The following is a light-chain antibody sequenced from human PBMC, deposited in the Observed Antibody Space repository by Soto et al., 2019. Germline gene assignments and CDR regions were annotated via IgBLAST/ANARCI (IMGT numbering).Light chain of an antibody. CDR2: DAS. CDR3: QQYENPPT. J-gene: IGKJ5*01. Sequence: DIQMTQSPSTLSASVGDRVTIAFRASRNINNYLNWYQQKPGRAPKLLIYDASNLEAGVPSRFRGSGSGTDFTFTISRLQPEDIATYYCQQYENPPTFGQGTRLEIK. CDR1: RNINNY. V-gene: IGKV1-33*01.